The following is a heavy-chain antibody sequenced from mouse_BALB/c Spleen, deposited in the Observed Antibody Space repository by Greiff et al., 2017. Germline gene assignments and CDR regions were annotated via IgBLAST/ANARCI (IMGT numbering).Heavy chain of an antibody. CDR3: ARQSTTATFAY. V-gene: IGHV5-9-3*01. CDR2: ISSGGSYT. Sequence: EVQLVESGGGLVKPGGSLKLSCAASGFTFSSYAMSWVRQTPEKRLEWVATISSGGSYTYYPDSVKGRFTISRDNAKNTLYLQMSSLRSEDTAMYYCARQSTTATFAYWGQGTLVTVSA. CDR1: GFTFSSYA. J-gene: IGHJ3*01. D-gene: IGHD1-2*01.